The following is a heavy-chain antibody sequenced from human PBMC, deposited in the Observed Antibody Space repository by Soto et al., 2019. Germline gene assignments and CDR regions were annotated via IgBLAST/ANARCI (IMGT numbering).Heavy chain of an antibody. CDR2: INHSGNT. Sequence: PSETLSLTCSIYVGSLSGYYGSWIRQPPGKGLEWIGEINHSGNTNYNPSLKSRVTISVDTSNNQFSLKLNSVTAADTAVYYCASSGPAVLKGFYYPDMDVWGQGTTVTVSS. CDR1: VGSLSGYY. CDR3: ASSGPAVLKGFYYPDMDV. J-gene: IGHJ6*02. V-gene: IGHV4-34*01. D-gene: IGHD2-2*01.